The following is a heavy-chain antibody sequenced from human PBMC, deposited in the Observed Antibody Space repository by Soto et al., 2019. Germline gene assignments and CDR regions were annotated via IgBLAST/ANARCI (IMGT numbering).Heavy chain of an antibody. CDR3: AKDLGPGELLLFGPSDW. J-gene: IGHJ4*02. Sequence: QVQLVESGGGVVQPGRSLRLSCAASGFTFSSYGMHWVRQAPGKGLEWVAVISYDGSNKYYADSVKGRFTISRDNSKNTLYPQMNSLRAEDTAVYYCAKDLGPGELLLFGPSDWWGQGTLVTVSS. CDR2: ISYDGSNK. D-gene: IGHD3-10*01. V-gene: IGHV3-30*18. CDR1: GFTFSSYG.